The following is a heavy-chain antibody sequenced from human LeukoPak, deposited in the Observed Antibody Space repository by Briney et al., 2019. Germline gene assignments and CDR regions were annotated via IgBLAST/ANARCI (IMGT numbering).Heavy chain of an antibody. CDR1: GGSISSGGYY. V-gene: IGHV4-31*03. J-gene: IGHJ4*02. CDR3: ARRYSYGYDIPGWTLPYFDY. CDR2: IYYSGST. D-gene: IGHD5-18*01. Sequence: TSQTLSLTCTVSGGSISSGGYYWSWIRQHPGKGLEWIGYIYYSGSTYYNPSLKSRVTLSVDTSKNQFSLRLSSVTAADTAVYYCARRYSYGYDIPGWTLPYFDYWGQGTLVTASS.